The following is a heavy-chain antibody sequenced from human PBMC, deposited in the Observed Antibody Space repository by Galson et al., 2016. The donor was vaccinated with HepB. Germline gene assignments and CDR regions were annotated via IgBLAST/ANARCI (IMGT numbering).Heavy chain of an antibody. CDR1: GFTFSDYY. CDR2: VKQDGSEE. CDR3: ARRRGSGSHDY. J-gene: IGHJ4*02. V-gene: IGHV3-7*05. D-gene: IGHD3-10*01. Sequence: SLRLSCAASGFTFSDYYMNWVRQAPGKGLEWVANVKQDGSEEYYVDSVKGRFTISRDNAKNSLYLQMNSLRAEDTAVYYCARRRGSGSHDYWGQGTLVTVSS.